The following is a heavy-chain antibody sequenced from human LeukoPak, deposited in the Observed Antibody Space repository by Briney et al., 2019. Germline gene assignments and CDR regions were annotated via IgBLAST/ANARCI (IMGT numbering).Heavy chain of an antibody. J-gene: IGHJ4*02. Sequence: GRSLRLSCAASGFTFSSYGMHWVRQAPGKGLEWVAVIWYDGSNKYYADSVKGRFTISRDNSKNTLYLQMNSLRAEDTAVYYCAKDAGLGTAMAVNFDYWGQGALVTVSS. V-gene: IGHV3-33*06. CDR2: IWYDGSNK. CDR1: GFTFSSYG. CDR3: AKDAGLGTAMAVNFDY. D-gene: IGHD5-18*01.